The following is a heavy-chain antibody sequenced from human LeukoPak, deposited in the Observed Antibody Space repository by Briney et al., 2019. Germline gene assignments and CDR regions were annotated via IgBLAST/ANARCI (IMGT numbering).Heavy chain of an antibody. CDR2: IYHSGST. CDR1: GYSISRGYY. Sequence: SAETLSLTCTVSGYSISRGYYWGWLRHPPGEGLEWIGNIYHSGSTYYNPSLKSRVTISVDTSKNQFSLKLSSVTAADTAVYYCARGRYYYDSSGYYPKWGQGTLVTVSS. D-gene: IGHD3-22*01. CDR3: ARGRYYYDSSGYYPK. J-gene: IGHJ4*02. V-gene: IGHV4-38-2*02.